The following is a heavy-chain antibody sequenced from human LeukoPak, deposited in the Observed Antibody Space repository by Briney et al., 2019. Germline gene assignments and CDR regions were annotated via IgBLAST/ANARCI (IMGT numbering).Heavy chain of an antibody. CDR2: ISGSGGST. CDR1: GFTFSSYA. V-gene: IGHV3-23*01. J-gene: IGHJ4*02. Sequence: GGSLRLSCAASGFTFSSYAMSWVRQAPGKGLEWVSAISGSGGSTYYADSVKGRFTISRDNSKNTLYLQMNSLRAEDTAVYYCAKETPRLYCSGGSCYWPPFDYWGQGTLVTVSS. CDR3: AKETPRLYCSGGSCYWPPFDY. D-gene: IGHD2-15*01.